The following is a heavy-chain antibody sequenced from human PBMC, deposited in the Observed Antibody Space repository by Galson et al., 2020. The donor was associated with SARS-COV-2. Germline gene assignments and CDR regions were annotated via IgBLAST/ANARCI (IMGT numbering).Heavy chain of an antibody. D-gene: IGHD5-12*01. V-gene: IGHV3-30*03. CDR1: GFTFSSYG. Sequence: GESLKISCAASGFTFSSYGMHWVRQAPGKGLEWVAVISYDGSDKYYADSVKGRFTISRDNSKNTLNLQMNSLRAEDTAVYYCARSRDGYNYFDYWGQGTLVTVSS. J-gene: IGHJ4*02. CDR2: ISYDGSDK. CDR3: ARSRDGYNYFDY.